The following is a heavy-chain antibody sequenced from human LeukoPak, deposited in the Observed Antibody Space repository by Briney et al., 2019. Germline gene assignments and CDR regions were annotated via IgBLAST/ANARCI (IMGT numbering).Heavy chain of an antibody. Sequence: GGSLRLSCAASGFSFSTYWMSWVRQAPGKGREWGANIKQDGSEKYYVESVKGRVTISRDNAKKSLYLQMNSLRAEETAVYYCARSSVSAFDIWGQGTMVTVSS. CDR3: ARSSVSAFDI. D-gene: IGHD1-14*01. J-gene: IGHJ3*02. CDR1: GFSFSTYW. CDR2: IKQDGSEK. V-gene: IGHV3-7*04.